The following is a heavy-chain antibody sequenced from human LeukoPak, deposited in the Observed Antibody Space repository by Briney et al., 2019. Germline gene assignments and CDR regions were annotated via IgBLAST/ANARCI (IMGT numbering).Heavy chain of an antibody. V-gene: IGHV1-2*02. CDR1: GYTLTGHY. J-gene: IGHJ3*02. Sequence: GAPVKGSCKASGYTLTGHYIHWVRQAPGQGLEWMGWINPNSGGTNYAQKFQGRVTMTRDTSISTAYMELSRLRSDDTAVYYCARADHVRVDAFDIWGQGTMVTVSS. CDR3: ARADHVRVDAFDI. D-gene: IGHD3-3*01. CDR2: INPNSGGT.